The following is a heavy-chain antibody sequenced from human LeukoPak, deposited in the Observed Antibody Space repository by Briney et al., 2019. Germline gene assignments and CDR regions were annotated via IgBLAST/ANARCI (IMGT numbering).Heavy chain of an antibody. D-gene: IGHD3-10*01. CDR1: GGSFSGYY. V-gene: IGHV4-34*01. CDR3: ARGLIWFGELSTPFDY. J-gene: IGHJ4*02. Sequence: SETLSLTCAVYGGSFSGYYWSWIRQPPGKGLEWIGEVNHSGSTNYNPSLKSRVTISVDTSKNQFSLKLSSVTAADTAVYYCARGLIWFGELSTPFDYWGQGTLVTVSS. CDR2: VNHSGST.